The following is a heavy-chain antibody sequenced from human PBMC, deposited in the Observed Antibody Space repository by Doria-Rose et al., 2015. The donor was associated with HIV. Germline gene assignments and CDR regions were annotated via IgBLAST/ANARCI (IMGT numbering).Heavy chain of an antibody. CDR1: GGSISSSY. D-gene: IGHD3-10*01. CDR3: ARFRPSRGIYYSLDV. Sequence: QVQLQESGPGLVKPAETLSLPCTASGGSISSSYWNWIRQPSGKGMEWFGYIYSSGSPHYNPPLKGRVTISIDTSKNQFSRKLGSGTAADTAVYYCARFRPSRGIYYSLDVWGKGTMVTVSS. J-gene: IGHJ6*03. V-gene: IGHV4-4*09. CDR2: IYSSGSP.